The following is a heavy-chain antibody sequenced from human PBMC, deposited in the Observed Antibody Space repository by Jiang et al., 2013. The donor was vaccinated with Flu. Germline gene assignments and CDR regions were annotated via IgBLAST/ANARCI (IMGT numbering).Heavy chain of an antibody. CDR1: GFTFSNAW. CDR2: IRSNTDGGTT. V-gene: IGHV3-15*01. CDR3: TTVSPGGQYDH. Sequence: VQLVESGGGLVKPGGSLRLSCAASGFTFSNAWMSWVRQAPGKGLEWIGRIRSNTDGGTTDYAAPVKGRFTVSRDDSKNTLYLQMDSLRTEDTALYYCTTVSPGGQYDHWGQGTLVIVSS. J-gene: IGHJ4*02. D-gene: IGHD3-10*01.